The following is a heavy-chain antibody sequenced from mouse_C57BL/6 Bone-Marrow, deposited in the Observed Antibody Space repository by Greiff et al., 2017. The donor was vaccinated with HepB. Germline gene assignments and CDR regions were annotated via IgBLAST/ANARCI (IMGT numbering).Heavy chain of an antibody. CDR2: ILPSIGRT. CDR1: DSEVFPIAY. D-gene: IGHD2-2*01. Sequence: QVQLQQSGSELRSPGSSVKLSCKDFDSEVFPIAYMSWVRQKPGHGFEWIGGILPSIGRTIYGEKFEDKATLDADTLSNTAYLELNSLTSEDSAIYYCARLYYGYDGGYAMDYWGQGTSVTVSS. CDR3: ARLYYGYDGGYAMDY. J-gene: IGHJ4*01. V-gene: IGHV15-2*01.